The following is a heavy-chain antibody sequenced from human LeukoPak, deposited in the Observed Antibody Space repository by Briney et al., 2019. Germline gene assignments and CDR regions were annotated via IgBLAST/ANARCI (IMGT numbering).Heavy chain of an antibody. D-gene: IGHD3-3*01. CDR3: ASIQYYDFSSGYLDV. CDR2: ISYDGSNK. Sequence: GGSLRLSCAASGFTFSSYAMHWVRQAPGKGLEWVAVISYDGSNKYYADSVKGRFTISRDNSKNTLYLQMNSLRAEDTAVYYCASIQYYDFSSGYLDVWGKGTTVTVSS. J-gene: IGHJ6*03. V-gene: IGHV3-30-3*01. CDR1: GFTFSSYA.